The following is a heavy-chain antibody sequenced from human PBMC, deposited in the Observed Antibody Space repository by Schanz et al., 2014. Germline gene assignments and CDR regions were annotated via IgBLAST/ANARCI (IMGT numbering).Heavy chain of an antibody. D-gene: IGHD3-10*01. CDR2: INPTTGNP. CDR3: VSLLRPGTGSNPVF. CDR1: GATFNSYA. V-gene: IGHV7-4-1*01. Sequence: QVRLVQSGAEVKKPGSSVKVSCKSSGATFNSYAFGWVRQAPGQGLEWMGRINPTTGNPGYAQGFTGRFVFSVDTSVSTAYLHIYSLKAEDTAIYYCVSLLRPGTGSNPVFWGQGTLVTVSS. J-gene: IGHJ4*02.